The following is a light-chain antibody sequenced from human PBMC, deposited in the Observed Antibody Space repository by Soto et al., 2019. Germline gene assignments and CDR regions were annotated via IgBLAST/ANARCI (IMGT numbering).Light chain of an antibody. Sequence: DIQMTQSPSSLSASVGDRVTITCRASQGISNYLAWYQQKPGKVPKLLIYAASTLQSGVPSLFSGSGSGTDFTLTISSLQPEDVATYYCQKYNSAPRMYTFGQGTKLEIK. CDR1: QGISNY. CDR3: QKYNSAPRMYT. CDR2: AAS. J-gene: IGKJ2*01. V-gene: IGKV1-27*01.